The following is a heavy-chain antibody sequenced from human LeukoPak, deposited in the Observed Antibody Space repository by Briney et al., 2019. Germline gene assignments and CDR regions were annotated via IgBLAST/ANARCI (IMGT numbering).Heavy chain of an antibody. CDR1: GGSFSGYY. CDR2: INHSGST. V-gene: IGHV4-34*01. D-gene: IGHD3-10*01. J-gene: IGHJ4*02. Sequence: SETLSLTCAIYGGSFSGYYWSWIRQPPGKGLEWIGEINHSGSTNYNPSLKSRVTISVDTSKNQFSLKLSSVTAADTAVYYCARATYYYGSGSFPIFDYWGQGTLVTVSS. CDR3: ARATYYYGSGSFPIFDY.